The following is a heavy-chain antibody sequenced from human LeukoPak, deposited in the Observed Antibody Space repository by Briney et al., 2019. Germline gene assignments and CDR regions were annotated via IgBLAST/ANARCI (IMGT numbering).Heavy chain of an antibody. Sequence: PSETLSLTCTVSGGSISSSSYYWGWTRQPPGKGLEWIGSIYYSGSPYYNPSLKSRVTISVDKSKNQFSLKLSSVTAADTAVYYCARRPLFIAAAGTQRNVWFDPWGQGALVTVSS. D-gene: IGHD6-13*01. CDR1: GGSISSSSYY. CDR2: IYYSGSP. CDR3: ARRPLFIAAAGTQRNVWFDP. V-gene: IGHV4-39*07. J-gene: IGHJ5*02.